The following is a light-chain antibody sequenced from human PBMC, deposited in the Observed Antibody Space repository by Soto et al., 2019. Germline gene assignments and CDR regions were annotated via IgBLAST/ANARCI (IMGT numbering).Light chain of an antibody. V-gene: IGKV3-11*01. CDR2: AAS. J-gene: IGKJ1*01. CDR1: QSISGY. Sequence: EIPMTQSPATLSASPGESATISCRASQSISGYLTWYQQTPGQVPRLLIYAASKRATGIPARFSGSGSGTDFTLTISSLEPEDFAVYYCQQRSNWPPTFGQGTKVDIK. CDR3: QQRSNWPPT.